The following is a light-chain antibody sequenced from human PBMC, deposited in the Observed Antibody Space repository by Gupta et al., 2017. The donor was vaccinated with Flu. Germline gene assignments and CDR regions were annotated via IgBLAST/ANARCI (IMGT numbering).Light chain of an antibody. Sequence: QSTLTQPAPASAFPRQSITISSTGTSGEVGGYNYVSWYQQNPGKAPKLMIYEVSTRPSGVSHRFSGSKAGNTASLTISGLQAEDEADYYCGSYTSSSTYVFGTGTKVTVL. CDR1: SGEVGGYNY. CDR2: EVS. V-gene: IGLV2-14*01. CDR3: GSYTSSSTYV. J-gene: IGLJ1*01.